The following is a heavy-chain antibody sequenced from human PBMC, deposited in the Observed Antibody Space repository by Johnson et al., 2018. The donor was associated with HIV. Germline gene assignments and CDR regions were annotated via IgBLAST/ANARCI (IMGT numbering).Heavy chain of an antibody. CDR3: ARDHSGYDSVTAAFDI. CDR2: ISYDGSDK. V-gene: IGHV3-30-3*01. J-gene: IGHJ3*02. CDR1: GFTFSSFA. Sequence: QVQLVESGGGVVQPGRSLRLSCAASGFTFSSFAIHWVRQAPGKGLEWVAVISYDGSDKYYADSVKGRFTISRDNSKNTLYLEMNSLRAEATAVYYCARDHSGYDSVTAAFDIWGQGTMVTVSS. D-gene: IGHD5-12*01.